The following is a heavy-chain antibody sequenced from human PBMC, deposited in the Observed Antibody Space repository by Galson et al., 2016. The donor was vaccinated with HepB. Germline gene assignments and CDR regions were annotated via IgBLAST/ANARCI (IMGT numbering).Heavy chain of an antibody. D-gene: IGHD3-10*01. J-gene: IGHJ5*02. CDR1: GGSFSDFY. Sequence: SETLSLTCSVYGGSFSDFYWIWIRQSPGKGLEWIGETNHSGDVTYNPSLKSRVTISIDTSNNQFSLRLRSVTAADTAVYYCARGREIDLETVVMLSGSRNTGDNWFDPWGQGTLVTVSS. CDR2: TNHSGDV. CDR3: ARGREIDLETVVMLSGSRNTGDNWFDP. V-gene: IGHV4-34*01.